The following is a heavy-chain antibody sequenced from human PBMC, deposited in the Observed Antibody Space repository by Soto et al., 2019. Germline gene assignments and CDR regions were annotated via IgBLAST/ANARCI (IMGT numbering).Heavy chain of an antibody. J-gene: IGHJ3*02. D-gene: IGHD4-17*01. CDR1: GFTFSSYS. CDR2: ISSSGSTI. CDR3: ARDERAYGADALDI. V-gene: IGHV3-48*01. Sequence: EVQLVESGGGLVQPGGSLRLSCAASGFTFSSYSMTWVRQAPGKGLEWVSYISSSGSTIYYADSVKGQFTISRDNAQNSLFLQMISLRAEDTAVYYCARDERAYGADALDIWGQGTMVTVSS.